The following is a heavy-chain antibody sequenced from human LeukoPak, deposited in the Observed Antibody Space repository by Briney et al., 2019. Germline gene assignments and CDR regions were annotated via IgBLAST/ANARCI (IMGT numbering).Heavy chain of an antibody. CDR3: ARDSSGWSRDY. CDR2: ISSDSRYI. CDR1: GFTLRLYS. D-gene: IGHD6-19*01. V-gene: IGHV3-21*06. J-gene: IGHJ4*02. Sequence: GGSLRLSCAASGFTLRLYSMSWVRQATGKGLEWVSSISSDSRYIYYEDSVKGRFTISRDNAKNSLYLQMTSLRAEDTAVYYCARDSSGWSRDYWGQGTLVTVSS.